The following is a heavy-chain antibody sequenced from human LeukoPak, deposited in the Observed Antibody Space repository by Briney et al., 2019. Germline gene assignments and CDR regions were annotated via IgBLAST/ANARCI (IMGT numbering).Heavy chain of an antibody. CDR2: ISGGGGST. J-gene: IGHJ4*02. CDR3: VKGSSNARPYYFDY. CDR1: GFTFSSYS. Sequence: GGSLRLSCAASGFTFSSYSMNWVRQAPGKGLEWVSAISGGGGSTYYADSVKGRLTISRDNSKNTLYVQMNSLRAEDTAVYYCVKGSSNARPYYFDYWGQGTLVTVSS. D-gene: IGHD2-8*01. V-gene: IGHV3-23*01.